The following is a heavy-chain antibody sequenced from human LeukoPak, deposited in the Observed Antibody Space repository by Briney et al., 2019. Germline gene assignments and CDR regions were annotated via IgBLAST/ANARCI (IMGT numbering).Heavy chain of an antibody. CDR3: ARDGEARNAFHYYYYYYMDV. CDR1: GYTFTGYY. J-gene: IGHJ6*03. D-gene: IGHD3-10*01. V-gene: IGHV1-2*02. CDR2: NNPNSGGT. Sequence: GASVKVSCKASGYTFTGYYMLWVRQAPGQGLEWMGWNNPNSGGTNYAQKFQGRVTMTRDTSISTAYMELSRLRSDDTAVYYCARDGEARNAFHYYYYYYMDVWGKGTTVTVSS.